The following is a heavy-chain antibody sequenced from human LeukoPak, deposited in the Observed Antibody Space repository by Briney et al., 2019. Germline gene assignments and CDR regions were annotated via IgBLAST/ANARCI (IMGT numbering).Heavy chain of an antibody. CDR2: IYYSGST. Sequence: PSETLSLTCTVSGGSISSYYWSWIRQPPGKGLEWIGYIYYSGSTNYNPSLKSRVTISVDTSKNQFSLKLSSVTAADTAVYYCARGVKAAGFDYWGQGILVTVSS. V-gene: IGHV4-59*01. J-gene: IGHJ4*02. CDR3: ARGVKAAGFDY. D-gene: IGHD6-13*01. CDR1: GGSISSYY.